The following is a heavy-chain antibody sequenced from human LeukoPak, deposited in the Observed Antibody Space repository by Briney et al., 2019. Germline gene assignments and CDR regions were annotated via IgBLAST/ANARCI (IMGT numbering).Heavy chain of an antibody. D-gene: IGHD3-3*02. CDR2: INHSGST. J-gene: IGHJ4*02. CDR1: GGSFSGYY. Sequence: KPSETLSLTCAVYGGSFSGYYWSWIRQPPGKGLEWIGEINHSGSTNYNPSLKSRVTISVDTSKNQFSLKLSSVTAADTAVYYCARSSTGSYFDYWGQGTLVTVSS. CDR3: ARSSTGSYFDY. V-gene: IGHV4-34*01.